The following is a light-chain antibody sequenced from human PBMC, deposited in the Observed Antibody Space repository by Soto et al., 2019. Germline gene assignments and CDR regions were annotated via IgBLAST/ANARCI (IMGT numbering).Light chain of an antibody. CDR3: QQFAASPRT. J-gene: IGKJ1*01. CDR1: QSVSSSY. V-gene: IGKV3-20*01. CDR2: GAS. Sequence: IVLTQSPGNMSLSPWDRATLSCRASQSVSSSYLAWYQQKPGQAPRLLIGASTRATGIPDRFSDSGSGTDFTLTISRLEPEDFAVYYCQQFAASPRTFGQGTKVDIK.